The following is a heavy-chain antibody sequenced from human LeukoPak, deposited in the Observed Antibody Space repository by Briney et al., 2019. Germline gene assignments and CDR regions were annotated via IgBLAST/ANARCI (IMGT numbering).Heavy chain of an antibody. CDR3: ARLGLLLLVGSIFDY. V-gene: IGHV4-39*01. Sequence: SETLSLTCTVSGGSISSSSYYGGWIRQPPGKGLEWIGSIYYSGSTYYNPSLKSRVTISVDTSKNQFSLKLSSVTAADTAVYYCARLGLLLLVGSIFDYWGQGTLVTVSS. CDR2: IYYSGST. J-gene: IGHJ4*02. D-gene: IGHD3-22*01. CDR1: GGSISSSSYY.